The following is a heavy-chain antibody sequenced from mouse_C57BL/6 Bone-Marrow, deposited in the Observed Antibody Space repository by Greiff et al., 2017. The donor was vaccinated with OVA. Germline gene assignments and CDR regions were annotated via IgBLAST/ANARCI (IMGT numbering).Heavy chain of an antibody. CDR1: GFTFSDYY. J-gene: IGHJ4*01. CDR2: ISNGGGST. CDR3: ARQRGNRYYYAMDY. V-gene: IGHV5-12*01. D-gene: IGHD2-1*01. Sequence: EVQLVESGGGLVQPGGSLKLSCAASGFTFSDYYMYWVRQTPETRLEWVAYISNGGGSTYYPDTVKGRFTISRDNAKNTLYLQMSRLKSEDTAMYYCARQRGNRYYYAMDYWGQGTSVTVSS.